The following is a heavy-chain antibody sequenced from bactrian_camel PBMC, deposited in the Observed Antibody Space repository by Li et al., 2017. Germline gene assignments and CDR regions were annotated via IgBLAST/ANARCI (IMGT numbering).Heavy chain of an antibody. CDR3: AVQRLHPGVRWKVIGDYPH. Sequence: HVQLVESGGGSVLAGGTLKLSCVPSKRIYTDCRMGWYRQAPGKERELISYIANDGTITSGDAMKGRFTIVLGSGRNTMDLQMNDLKPEDTAMYYCAVQRLHPGVRWKVIGDYPHWGQGTQVTVS. D-gene: IGHD4*01. CDR1: KRIYTDCR. V-gene: IGHV3S53*01. J-gene: IGHJ4*01. CDR2: IANDGTI.